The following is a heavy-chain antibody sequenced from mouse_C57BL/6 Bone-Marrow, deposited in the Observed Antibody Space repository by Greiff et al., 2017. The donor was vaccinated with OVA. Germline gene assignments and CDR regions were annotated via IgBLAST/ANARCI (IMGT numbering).Heavy chain of an antibody. CDR2: IRNKANGYTT. CDR1: GFTFTDYY. V-gene: IGHV7-4*01. CDR3: VKAVAIDYDWFAY. D-gene: IGHD2-4*01. J-gene: IGHJ3*01. Sequence: EVKLVESGGGLVQPGASLRLSCAASGFTFTDYYMSWVRQPPGKAPEWLALIRNKANGYTTEYTASVKGRFTISRDNSQNILYLQLNTLRAENRAAFYCVKAVAIDYDWFAYWGQGTLVTVSA.